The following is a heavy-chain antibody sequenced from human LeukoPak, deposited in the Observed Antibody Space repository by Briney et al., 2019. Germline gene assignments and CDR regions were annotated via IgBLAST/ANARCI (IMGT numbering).Heavy chain of an antibody. D-gene: IGHD6-19*01. V-gene: IGHV4-34*01. CDR3: ATSFGYSSGWRGTFDI. J-gene: IGHJ3*02. CDR2: INHSGST. CDR1: GGSFSGYY. Sequence: PSETLSLTCAVYGGSFSGYYWSWIRQPPGKGLEWIGEINHSGSTNYNPSLKSRVTISVDTSKNQFSLKLSSVTAADTAVYYCATSFGYSSGWRGTFDIWGQGTMVTVSS.